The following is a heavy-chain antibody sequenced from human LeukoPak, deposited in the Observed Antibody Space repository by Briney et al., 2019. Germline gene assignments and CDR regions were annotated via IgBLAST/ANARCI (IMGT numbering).Heavy chain of an antibody. CDR3: ARDETKPAAGLEY. CDR2: VYYIGTT. V-gene: IGHV4-61*01. Sequence: PSETLSLTCTVSGASVSSGSYYWTWIRQPPGKGLEWIGYVYYIGTTNYNPSLKSRVTISIELSKNQFSLKLSSVTAADTAIYYCARDETKPAAGLEYWGQGALVTVSS. CDR1: GASVSSGSYY. D-gene: IGHD6-13*01. J-gene: IGHJ4*02.